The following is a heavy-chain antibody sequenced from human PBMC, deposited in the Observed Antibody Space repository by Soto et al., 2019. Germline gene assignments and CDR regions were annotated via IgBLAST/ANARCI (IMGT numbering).Heavy chain of an antibody. CDR1: GYSFAGYW. D-gene: IGHD3-22*01. CDR3: ARQIYDSDTGPNFQYYFDS. CDR2: IDPSDSQT. Sequence: GDSLKISCKGSGYSFAGYWITWVRQKPGKGLEWMGRIDPSDSQTYYSPSFRGHVTISVTKSITTVFLQWSSLRASDTAMYYCARQIYDSDTGPNFQYYFDSWGQGTPVTVSS. J-gene: IGHJ4*02. V-gene: IGHV5-10-1*01.